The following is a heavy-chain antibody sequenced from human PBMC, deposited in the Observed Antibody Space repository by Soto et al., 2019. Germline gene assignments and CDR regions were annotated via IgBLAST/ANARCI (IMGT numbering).Heavy chain of an antibody. D-gene: IGHD3-10*01. CDR2: IYSGGST. Sequence: PGGSLRLSCAASGFTASSNYMSWVRQAPGKGLEWVSVIYSGGSTYYADSVKGRFTISRDNSKNTLYLQMNSLRAEDTAVYYCARVIRGVIFDYWGQGTLVTVSS. CDR3: ARVIRGVIFDY. CDR1: GFTASSNY. J-gene: IGHJ4*02. V-gene: IGHV3-53*01.